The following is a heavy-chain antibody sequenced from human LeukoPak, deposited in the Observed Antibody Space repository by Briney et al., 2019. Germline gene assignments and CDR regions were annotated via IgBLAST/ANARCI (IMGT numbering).Heavy chain of an antibody. CDR1: GFTFSSYA. CDR3: ARDRQPYYHYYGLDV. V-gene: IGHV3-30-3*01. Sequence: PGRSLRLSCAASGFTFSSYAMHWVRQAPGKGLEWVAVISFDGSKTYYADSMKGRCTISRDNSKNTLYLQMNSLRAEDTAAYYCARDRQPYYHYYGLDVGGQGTTVTVSS. J-gene: IGHJ6*02. D-gene: IGHD6-6*01. CDR2: ISFDGSKT.